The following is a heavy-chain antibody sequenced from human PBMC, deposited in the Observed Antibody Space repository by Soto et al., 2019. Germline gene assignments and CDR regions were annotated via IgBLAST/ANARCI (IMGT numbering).Heavy chain of an antibody. Sequence: QITLKESGPPLVKPTQTLTLTCTFSGFSLSTSGVGVGWIRQPPGKALEWLALIYWDDDKRYSPSLKSRRTTTKHTTNTQVGLTMTLMDPVDRATYYGAHSRMRWRVLSRTSPTVNWFDPWGQGTLVTVSS. V-gene: IGHV2-5*02. CDR3: AHSRMRWRVLSRTSPTVNWFDP. CDR1: GFSLSTSGVG. J-gene: IGHJ5*02. D-gene: IGHD2-8*01. CDR2: IYWDDDK.